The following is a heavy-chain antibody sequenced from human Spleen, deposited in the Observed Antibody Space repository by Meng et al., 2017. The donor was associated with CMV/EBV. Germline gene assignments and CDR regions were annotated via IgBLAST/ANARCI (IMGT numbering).Heavy chain of an antibody. CDR2: INPNSGGT. V-gene: IGHV1-2*02. CDR3: ARGRYCSSTSCYTGGEVDY. CDR1: FTGYY. Sequence: FTGYYIHWVRPAPGQGLEWMGWINPNSGGTNYAQKFQGRVTMTRDTSISTAYMELSRLRSDDTAVYYCARGRYCSSTSCYTGGEVDYWGQGTLVTVSS. J-gene: IGHJ4*02. D-gene: IGHD2-2*02.